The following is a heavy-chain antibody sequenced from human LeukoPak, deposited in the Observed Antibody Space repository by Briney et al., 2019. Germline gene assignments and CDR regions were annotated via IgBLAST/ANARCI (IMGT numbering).Heavy chain of an antibody. CDR1: GGSISSYY. D-gene: IGHD1-14*01. Sequence: SETLSLTCTVSGGSISSYYWSWIRQPPGKGLEWIGYIYTSGSTNYNPSLKSRVTISVDTSKNQFSLKLSSVTAADTAVYYCARQVLDRPQYFQHWGQGTLVTVSS. CDR3: ARQVLDRPQYFQH. CDR2: IYTSGST. V-gene: IGHV4-4*09. J-gene: IGHJ1*01.